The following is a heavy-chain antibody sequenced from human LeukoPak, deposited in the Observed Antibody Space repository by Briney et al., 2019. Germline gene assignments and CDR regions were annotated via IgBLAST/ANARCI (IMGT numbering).Heavy chain of an antibody. CDR2: IYTSGST. CDR1: GGSISSGSYY. D-gene: IGHD5-24*01. J-gene: IGHJ4*02. Sequence: PSETLSLTCTVSGGSISSGSYYWCCIRQPAGKGLEWIGRIYTSGSTNYNPSLKSRVTISVDTSKNQFSLKLSSVTAADTAAYYCARGFRRGPFDYWGQGTLVTVSS. V-gene: IGHV4-61*02. CDR3: ARGFRRGPFDY.